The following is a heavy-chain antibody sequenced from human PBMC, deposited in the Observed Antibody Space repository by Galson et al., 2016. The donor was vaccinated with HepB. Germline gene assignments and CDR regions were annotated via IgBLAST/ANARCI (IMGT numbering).Heavy chain of an antibody. CDR3: AHSQFDYCPDGSCRSPSNRFDP. Sequence: PALVKPTQTLTLTCTVSGFSLNTGGVGVGWIRQPPGKALEWLAVIYWDDDNRYSPSLKSRLTLTKDASRNQVVLTMTNMDPVDTATYYCAHSQFDYCPDGSCRSPSNRFDPWGQGILVTVSS. V-gene: IGHV2-5*02. CDR2: IYWDDDN. D-gene: IGHD2-15*01. CDR1: GFSLNTGGVG. J-gene: IGHJ5*02.